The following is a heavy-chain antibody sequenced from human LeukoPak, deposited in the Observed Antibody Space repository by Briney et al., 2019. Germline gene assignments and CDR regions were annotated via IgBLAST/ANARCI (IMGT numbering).Heavy chain of an antibody. CDR2: INHSGST. D-gene: IGHD4-17*01. Sequence: SETLSLTCAVYGGSFSGYYWSWIRQPPGKGLEWIGEINHSGSTNYNPSLKSRVTISVDTSKNQFSLKLCSVTAADTAVYYCARESTVIDKGIDYWGRGTLVTVSS. CDR1: GGSFSGYY. V-gene: IGHV4-34*01. CDR3: ARESTVIDKGIDY. J-gene: IGHJ4*02.